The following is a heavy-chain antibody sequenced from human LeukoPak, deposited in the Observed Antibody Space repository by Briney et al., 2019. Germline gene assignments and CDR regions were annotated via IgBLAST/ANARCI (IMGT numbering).Heavy chain of an antibody. D-gene: IGHD5-18*01. CDR3: ARGQGSYGDY. CDR2: IYHSGGT. Sequence: SGTLSLTRAVSGGSISNSNWWNWVRQPPGKGLEWIGEIYHSGGTNYNPSLRSRVTISVDRSKNQFALKLTSVTAADTAVYYCARGQGSYGDYWGQGTLVIVSS. V-gene: IGHV4-4*02. J-gene: IGHJ4*02. CDR1: GGSISNSNW.